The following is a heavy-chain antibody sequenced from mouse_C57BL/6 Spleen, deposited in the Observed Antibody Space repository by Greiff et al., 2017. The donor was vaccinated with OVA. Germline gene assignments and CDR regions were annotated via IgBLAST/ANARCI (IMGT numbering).Heavy chain of an antibody. CDR1: GYTFTSYW. J-gene: IGHJ1*03. V-gene: IGHV1-64*01. Sequence: QVQLQQSGAELVKPGASVKLSCKASGYTFTSYWMHWVKQRPGQGLEWIGMIHPNSGSTNYNEKFKSKATLTVDKSSSTAYMQLSSLTSEDSAVYYCARGDYDYGWYFDVWGTGTTVTVSS. CDR3: ARGDYDYGWYFDV. D-gene: IGHD2-4*01. CDR2: IHPNSGST.